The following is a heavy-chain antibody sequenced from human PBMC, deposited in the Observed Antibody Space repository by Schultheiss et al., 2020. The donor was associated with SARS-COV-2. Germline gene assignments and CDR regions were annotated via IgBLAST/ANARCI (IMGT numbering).Heavy chain of an antibody. V-gene: IGHV4-59*06. CDR3: ARGTTVTAVGY. CDR2: IYYSGST. CDR1: GGSINNYY. Sequence: TLSLTCSVSGGSINNYYWSWIRQPPGKGLEWIGYIYYSGSTYYNPSLKSRVTISVDTSKNQFSLKLSSVTAADTAVYYCARGTTVTAVGYWGQGTLVTVSS. D-gene: IGHD2-21*02. J-gene: IGHJ4*02.